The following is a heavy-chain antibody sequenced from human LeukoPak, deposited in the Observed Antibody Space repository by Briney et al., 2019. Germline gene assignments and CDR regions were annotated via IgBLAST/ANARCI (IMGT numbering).Heavy chain of an antibody. CDR2: INHSGST. J-gene: IGHJ4*02. V-gene: IGHV4-34*01. CDR1: GGSFSGYY. Sequence: SETLSLTCAVYGGSFSGYYWSWIRQPPGKGLEWIGEINHSGSTNYNPSLKSRVTISVDTSKNQFSLKLSSVTAADTAVYYCARPFFRTGLDYWGQGTLVTVSS. CDR3: ARPFFRTGLDY. D-gene: IGHD3-10*01.